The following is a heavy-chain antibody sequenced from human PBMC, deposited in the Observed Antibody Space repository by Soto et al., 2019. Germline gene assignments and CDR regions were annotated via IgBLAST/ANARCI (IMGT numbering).Heavy chain of an antibody. Sequence: PSETLSLTCTVSGGSISSYYWSWIRQPPGKGLEWIGYIYYSGSTNYNPSLKSRVTISVDTSKNQFSLKLSSVTAADTAVYYCARHYSSVFDYWGQGTLVTVSS. V-gene: IGHV4-59*08. CDR1: GGSISSYY. CDR3: ARHYSSVFDY. D-gene: IGHD2-15*01. CDR2: IYYSGST. J-gene: IGHJ4*02.